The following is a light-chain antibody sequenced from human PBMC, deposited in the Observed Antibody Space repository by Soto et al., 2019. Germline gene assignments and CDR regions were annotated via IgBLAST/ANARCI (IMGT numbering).Light chain of an antibody. V-gene: IGKV1-5*03. CDR2: KAS. Sequence: DIQMTQSPSTLSASVGDRVTITCRASQSIGNWLAWYQQKPGKAPKLLIYKASSLESGVPSRFSGSGSGTGFTLTISSLQPDDFATYYCQQYHTYSTFGQGTKVDIK. CDR3: QQYHTYST. J-gene: IGKJ1*01. CDR1: QSIGNW.